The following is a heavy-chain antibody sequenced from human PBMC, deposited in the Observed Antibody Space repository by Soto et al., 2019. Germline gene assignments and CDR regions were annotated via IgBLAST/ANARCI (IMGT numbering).Heavy chain of an antibody. D-gene: IGHD5-12*01. CDR2: INPNSGGT. J-gene: IGHJ6*02. CDR1: GYTFTGYY. CDR3: ARDLTHSGDDWDYCYYGMDV. V-gene: IGHV1-2*02. Sequence: ASVKVSCKASGYTFTGYYMHWVRQAPGQGLEWMGWINPNSGGTNYAQKLQGRVTMTRDTSISTAYMELSRLRSDDTAVYYCARDLTHSGDDWDYCYYGMDVWGQGTTVTVSS.